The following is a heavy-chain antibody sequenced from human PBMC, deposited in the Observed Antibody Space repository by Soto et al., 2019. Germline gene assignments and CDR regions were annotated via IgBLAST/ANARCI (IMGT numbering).Heavy chain of an antibody. CDR3: AREWGYCSSTSCYDAIDY. CDR1: GFTFSSYS. V-gene: IGHV3-21*01. CDR2: ISSSSSYI. J-gene: IGHJ4*02. Sequence: PGGSLRLSCAASGFTFSSYSMNWVRQAPGKGLEWVSSISSSSSYIYYADSVKGRFTISRDNAKNSLYLQMNSLRAEDTAVYYCAREWGYCSSTSCYDAIDYWGQGTLVTVSS. D-gene: IGHD2-2*01.